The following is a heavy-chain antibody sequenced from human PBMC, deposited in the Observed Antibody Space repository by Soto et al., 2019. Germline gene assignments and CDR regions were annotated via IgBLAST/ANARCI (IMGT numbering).Heavy chain of an antibody. V-gene: IGHV3-9*01. J-gene: IGHJ6*03. CDR1: GFTFDDYS. CDR2: ISWNSGSI. Sequence: EVQLVESGGGLVQPGRSLRLSCAASGFTFDDYSMHWVRQTPGKGLEWVSSISWNSGSIGYADSVKGRFTISRDNAKNSLYLQMNSLRGEDTALYYCAKDVRIKEPYYFYYMGVWGKGTTVTVSS. D-gene: IGHD1-26*01. CDR3: AKDVRIKEPYYFYYMGV.